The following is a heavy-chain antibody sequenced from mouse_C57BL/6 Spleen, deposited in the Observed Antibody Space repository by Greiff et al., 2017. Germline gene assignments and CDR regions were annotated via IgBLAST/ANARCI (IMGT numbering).Heavy chain of an antibody. CDR2: INPNYGTT. V-gene: IGHV1-39*01. D-gene: IGHD2-2*01. J-gene: IGHJ3*01. Sequence: VQLQQSGPELVKPGASVKISCKASGYSFTDYNMNWVKQSNGKSLEWIGVINPNYGTTSYNQKLKGKATLTVDQSSSTAYMQLNSLTSEDSAVYYCATSCGCDEAWFAYWGQGTLVTVSA. CDR3: ATSCGCDEAWFAY. CDR1: GYSFTDYN.